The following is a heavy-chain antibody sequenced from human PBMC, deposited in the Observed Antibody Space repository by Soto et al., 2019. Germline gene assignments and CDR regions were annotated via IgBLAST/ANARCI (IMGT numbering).Heavy chain of an antibody. V-gene: IGHV4-61*08. CDR3: SRGRDPHKGGRS. CDR2: IYYSGST. CDR1: GDTISTGGYS. D-gene: IGHD3-16*01. Sequence: SETLSLTCGVSGDTISTGGYSWAWIRQPPGKGLEWIGYIYYSGSTNYNPSLKSRVTISLDTSKNQFSLKLTSVTAADTAVYLCSRGRDPHKGGRSWGQGTLVTVSS. J-gene: IGHJ4*02.